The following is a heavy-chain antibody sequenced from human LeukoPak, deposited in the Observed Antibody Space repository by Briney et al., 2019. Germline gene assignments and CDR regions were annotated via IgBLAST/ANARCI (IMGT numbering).Heavy chain of an antibody. Sequence: GGSLRLSCAASGFTFSNYPMHWVRQAPGKGLEWVAVVSSDGNNKYYADSVKGRFTISRDSSKNTLYLQMNSLRAEDTAVYYCARSGEQWLVTGDWFDPWGQGTLVNVSS. CDR2: VSSDGNNK. J-gene: IGHJ5*02. CDR3: ARSGEQWLVTGDWFDP. V-gene: IGHV3-30-3*01. D-gene: IGHD6-19*01. CDR1: GFTFSNYP.